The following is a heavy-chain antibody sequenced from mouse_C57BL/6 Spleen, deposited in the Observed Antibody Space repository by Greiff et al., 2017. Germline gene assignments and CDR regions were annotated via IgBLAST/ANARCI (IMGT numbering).Heavy chain of an antibody. CDR2: IYPGSGNT. Sequence: QVHVKQSGAELVRPGASVKLSCKASGYTFTDYYINWVKQRPGQGLEWIARIYPGSGNTYYNEKFKGKATLTAEKSSSTAYMHLSSLTSEDSAVYFCAREGGTTVARYFDVWGTGTTVTVSS. V-gene: IGHV1-76*01. CDR3: AREGGTTVARYFDV. CDR1: GYTFTDYY. J-gene: IGHJ1*03. D-gene: IGHD2-14*01.